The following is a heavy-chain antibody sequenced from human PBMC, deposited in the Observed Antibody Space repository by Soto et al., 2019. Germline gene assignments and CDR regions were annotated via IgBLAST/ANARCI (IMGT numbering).Heavy chain of an antibody. CDR2: HYSGGST. CDR3: ARGVTIFGVVLANDYYYGMDV. V-gene: IGHV3-NL1*01. CDR1: GFTFSSYG. Sequence: PGGSLRLSCAASGFTFSSYGMHWVRQAPGKGLEWVSVHYSGGSTYYADSVQGRFTISRDKSNNTLYLQMRRVRAEDTAVYYCARGVTIFGVVLANDYYYGMDVWGQGTTVTVSS. J-gene: IGHJ6*02. D-gene: IGHD3-3*01.